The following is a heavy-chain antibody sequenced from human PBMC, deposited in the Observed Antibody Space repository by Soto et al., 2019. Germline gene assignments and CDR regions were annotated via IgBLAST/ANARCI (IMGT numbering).Heavy chain of an antibody. CDR2: INPSGGST. J-gene: IGHJ4*02. CDR3: AREIRGYSYGRYYFDY. CDR1: GYTFTSYY. V-gene: IGHV1-46*03. Sequence: QVQLVQSGAEVKKPGASVKVSCKASGYTFTSYYMHWVRQAPGQGLEWMGIINPSGGSTSYEQKFQGRVTMTRDTSTSTVYMELSSLRSEDTAVYYCAREIRGYSYGRYYFDYWGQGTLVTVSS. D-gene: IGHD5-18*01.